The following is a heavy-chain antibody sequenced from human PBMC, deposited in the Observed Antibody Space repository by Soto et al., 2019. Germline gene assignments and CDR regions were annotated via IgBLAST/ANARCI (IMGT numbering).Heavy chain of an antibody. D-gene: IGHD3-9*01. CDR1: GGSISSGGYY. CDR3: ARGGGVTYYDILTGPPFDY. Sequence: SSETLSLTCTVSGGSISSGGYYWSWILHHPGKGLEWIGYIYYSGSTYYNPSLKSRVTISVDTSKNQFSLKLSSVTAADTAVYYCARGGGVTYYDILTGPPFDYWGQRTLVTVSS. CDR2: IYYSGST. J-gene: IGHJ4*02. V-gene: IGHV4-31*03.